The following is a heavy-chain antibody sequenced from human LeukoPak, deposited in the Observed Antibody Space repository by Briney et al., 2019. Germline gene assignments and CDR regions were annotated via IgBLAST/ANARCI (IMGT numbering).Heavy chain of an antibody. Sequence: GGSLRLSCAASGFTFSSYAMSWVRQAPGRGLEWVSAISGSGGSTYYADSVKGRFTISRDNSKNTLYLQMNSLRAEDTAVYYCAKCLGCYDFWSGYSASDYWGQGTLVTVSS. D-gene: IGHD3-3*01. CDR2: ISGSGGST. CDR1: GFTFSSYA. J-gene: IGHJ4*02. CDR3: AKCLGCYDFWSGYSASDY. V-gene: IGHV3-23*01.